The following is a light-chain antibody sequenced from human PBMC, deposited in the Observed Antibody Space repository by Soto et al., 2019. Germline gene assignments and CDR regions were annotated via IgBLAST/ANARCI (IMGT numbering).Light chain of an antibody. CDR2: GAS. Sequence: EIVLTQSPGTLSLSPGDRATLSCRASRSVSASYLAWYQQKPGQAPRLLIYGASSRATGFPDRFSGSGSGTDFTLTISRLEPEDSAVYYCQQYDTSATFGQGTKLEI. CDR3: QQYDTSAT. J-gene: IGKJ2*01. CDR1: RSVSASY. V-gene: IGKV3-20*01.